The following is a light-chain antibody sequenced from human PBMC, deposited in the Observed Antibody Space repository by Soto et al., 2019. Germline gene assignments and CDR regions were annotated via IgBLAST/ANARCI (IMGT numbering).Light chain of an antibody. CDR1: SSDVGGYNF. Sequence: QSVLTQPRSVSGSPGQSVTISCTGTSSDVGGYNFVSWYQHLPGKAPRLIIYEVFQRPSGVPDRFSGSKSGNTASLTVSGLQAADEADYFCKSYAGSNTYVFGSGTKVTVL. CDR2: EVF. J-gene: IGLJ1*01. CDR3: KSYAGSNTYV. V-gene: IGLV2-11*01.